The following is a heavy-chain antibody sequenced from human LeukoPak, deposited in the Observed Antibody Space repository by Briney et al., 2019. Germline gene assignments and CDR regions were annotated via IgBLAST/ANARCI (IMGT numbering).Heavy chain of an antibody. CDR3: ARDGSAWSRDY. D-gene: IGHD3-10*01. V-gene: IGHV3-21*01. Sequence: GGSLRLSCAASGFTFSTTGMTWVRQAPGKGLEWVSTISFRSDTYFPESLKGRFAVSRDNAKNSVFLQMSCRQAEDTAVYYCARDGSAWSRDYWGQGTLVTVSS. J-gene: IGHJ4*02. CDR2: ISFRSDT. CDR1: GFTFSTTG.